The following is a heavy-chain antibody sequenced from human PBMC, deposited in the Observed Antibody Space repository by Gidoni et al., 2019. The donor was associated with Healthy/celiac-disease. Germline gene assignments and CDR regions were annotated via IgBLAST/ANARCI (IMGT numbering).Heavy chain of an antibody. CDR1: GFTCSSYC. D-gene: IGHD5-12*01. J-gene: IGHJ4*02. V-gene: IGHV3-30*18. CDR3: AKSGSGYEYYFDY. CDR2: ISYDGSNK. Sequence: QVQLVESGGGVVQPGRSLRRCCAASGFTCSSYCMHWVRQAPGKGLEWVAVISYDGSNKYYADSVKGRFTISRDNSKNTLYLQMNSLRAEDTAVYYCAKSGSGYEYYFDYWGQGTLVTVSS.